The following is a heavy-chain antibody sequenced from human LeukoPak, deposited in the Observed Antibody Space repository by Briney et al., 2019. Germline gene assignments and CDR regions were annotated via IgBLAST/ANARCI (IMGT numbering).Heavy chain of an antibody. J-gene: IGHJ4*02. CDR1: GGSFSGYY. D-gene: IGHD3-10*01. V-gene: IGHV4-34*01. CDR2: INHSGST. Sequence: SETLSLTCAVYGGSFSGYYWSWIRQPPGKGLEWIGEINHSGSTNYNPSLKSRVTISVDTSKNQFSLKLSSVAAADTAVYYCARGARRAIDCWGQGTLVTVSS. CDR3: ARGARRAIDC.